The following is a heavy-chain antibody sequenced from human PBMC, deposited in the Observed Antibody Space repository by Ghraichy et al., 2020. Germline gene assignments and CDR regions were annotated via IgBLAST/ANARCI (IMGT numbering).Heavy chain of an antibody. Sequence: GGSLRLSCAASGFTFSSYWMSWVRQAPGKGLEWVANIKQDGSEKYYVDSVKGRFTISRDNAKNSLYLQMNSLRAEDTAVYYCATTYYYGSGSYYNPVYYYGMDVWGQGTTVTVSS. CDR1: GFTFSSYW. D-gene: IGHD3-10*01. V-gene: IGHV3-7*01. CDR2: IKQDGSEK. J-gene: IGHJ6*02. CDR3: ATTYYYGSGSYYNPVYYYGMDV.